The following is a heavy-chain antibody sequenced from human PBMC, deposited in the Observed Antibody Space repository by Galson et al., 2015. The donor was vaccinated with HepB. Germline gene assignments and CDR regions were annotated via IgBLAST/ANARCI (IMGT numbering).Heavy chain of an antibody. Sequence: QSGAEVKKPGESLRISCKGSGYSLTTYWISWVRQMPGKGLEWMGRIDPSDSYTNYSPSFQGHVTISADKSISTAYLQWSSLKASDTAMYYCASMYYYDSSGYSTYYYCGMDVWGQGTTVTVSS. CDR3: ASMYYYDSSGYSTYYYCGMDV. CDR1: GYSLTTYW. CDR2: IDPSDSYT. D-gene: IGHD3-22*01. J-gene: IGHJ6*02. V-gene: IGHV5-10-1*01.